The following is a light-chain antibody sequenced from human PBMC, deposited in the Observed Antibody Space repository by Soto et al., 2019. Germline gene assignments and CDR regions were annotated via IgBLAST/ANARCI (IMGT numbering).Light chain of an antibody. CDR3: QKYNSAPHT. J-gene: IGKJ3*01. V-gene: IGKV1-27*01. CDR1: QGITNN. CDR2: AAS. Sequence: DIQMTQSPSSLSACVGDRVTITCRASQGITNNLAWYQQKPGKVPKLLISAASTLQSGVPSRFSGSGSGTDFTLTISSLQPEDVATYYCQKYNSAPHTFGPGTKVDLK.